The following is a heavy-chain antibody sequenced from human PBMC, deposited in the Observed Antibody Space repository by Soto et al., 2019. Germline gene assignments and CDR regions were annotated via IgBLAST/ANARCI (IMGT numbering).Heavy chain of an antibody. CDR1: GFTVSSNY. CDR2: IYSGGST. V-gene: IGHV3-53*02. J-gene: IGHJ5*02. Sequence: EVQLVETGGGLIQPGGSLRLSCAASGFTVSSNYMSWVRQAPGKGLEWVSVIYSGGSTYYADSVKGRFTISRDNSKNTLYHQMNSLRAEDTAVYYCARESTPGWFDPWGQGTLVTVSS. D-gene: IGHD2-2*01. CDR3: ARESTPGWFDP.